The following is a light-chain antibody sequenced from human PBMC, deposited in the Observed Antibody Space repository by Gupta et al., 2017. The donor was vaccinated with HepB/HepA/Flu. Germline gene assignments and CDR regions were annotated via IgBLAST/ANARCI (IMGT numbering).Light chain of an antibody. Sequence: DIQMTQSPSSLSASVGDRVTITCRASQGISSYLNWYQQKPGKAPKLLIYAASSLQSGVPSRFSGSGSGTDFTLTISSLQPEDFATYYCQQSDSTPCTFGQGTKLEIK. CDR2: AAS. V-gene: IGKV1-39*01. J-gene: IGKJ2*02. CDR1: QGISSY. CDR3: QQSDSTPCT.